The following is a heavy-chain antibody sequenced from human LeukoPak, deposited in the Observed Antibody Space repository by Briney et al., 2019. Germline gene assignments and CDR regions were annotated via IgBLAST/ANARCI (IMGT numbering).Heavy chain of an antibody. CDR2: INSDGSST. Sequence: GGSLRLSCAASGFTFSSYWMHWVRQAPGKGLVWVSRINSDGSSTSYADSVKGRFTISRDNAKNTLYLQMNSLRAEDTAVYYCARDSPIQDYYDSSGYFDYWGQGTLVTVSS. CDR1: GFTFSSYW. D-gene: IGHD3-22*01. J-gene: IGHJ4*02. CDR3: ARDSPIQDYYDSSGYFDY. V-gene: IGHV3-74*01.